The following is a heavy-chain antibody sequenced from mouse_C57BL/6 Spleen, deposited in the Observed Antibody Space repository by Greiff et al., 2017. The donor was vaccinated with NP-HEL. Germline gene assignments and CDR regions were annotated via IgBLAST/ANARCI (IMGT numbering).Heavy chain of an antibody. CDR1: GYTFTNYW. J-gene: IGHJ2*01. CDR2: IYPGGGYT. D-gene: IGHD2-5*01. V-gene: IGHV1-63*01. Sequence: VKLQESGAELVRPGTSVKMSCKASGYTFTNYWIGWAKQRPGHGLEWIGDIYPGGGYTNYNEKFKGKATLTADKSSSTAYMQFSSLTSEDSAIYYCARWGDSNYVFDYWGQGTTLTVSS. CDR3: ARWGDSNYVFDY.